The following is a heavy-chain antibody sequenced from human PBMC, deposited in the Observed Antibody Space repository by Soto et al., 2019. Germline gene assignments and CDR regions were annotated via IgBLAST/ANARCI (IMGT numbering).Heavy chain of an antibody. CDR2: IRSKAYGGTT. D-gene: IGHD3-22*01. CDR1: GFTFGDYA. Sequence: GGSLRLSCTASGFTFGDYAMSWFRQAPGKGLEWVGFIRSKAYGGTTEYAASVKGRFTISRDDSKSIAHLQMNSLKTEDTAVYYCTRSDDSSGWDTFFDYWGQGTLVTISS. J-gene: IGHJ4*02. CDR3: TRSDDSSGWDTFFDY. V-gene: IGHV3-49*03.